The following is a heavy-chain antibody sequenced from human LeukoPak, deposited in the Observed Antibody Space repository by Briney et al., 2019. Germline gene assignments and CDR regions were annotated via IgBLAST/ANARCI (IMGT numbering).Heavy chain of an antibody. D-gene: IGHD3-10*01. CDR3: ARSSWFGDPFDY. V-gene: IGHV4-34*01. Sequence: SETLSLTCTVSGGSISSYYWSWIRQPPGKGLEWLGEINHSGSTNYNPSLKSRVTISVDTSKNQFSLKLGSVTAADTAVYYCARSSWFGDPFDYWGQGTLVTVSS. CDR1: GGSISSYY. CDR2: INHSGST. J-gene: IGHJ4*02.